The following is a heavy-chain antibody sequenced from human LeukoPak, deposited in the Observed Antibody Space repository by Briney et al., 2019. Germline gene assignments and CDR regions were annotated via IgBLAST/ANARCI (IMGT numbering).Heavy chain of an antibody. J-gene: IGHJ5*01. CDR2: IYYGGST. CDR1: GGSISSYY. CDR3: ARMAGANWFDS. D-gene: IGHD6-19*01. Sequence: SETLXLTCTVSGGSISSYYWSWIRQPPGEGLEWIGCIYYGGSTNYNPSLKSRVTISVDTSKSQFSLKLNSVTAADTALYYCARMAGANWFDSWGQGTLVTVSS. V-gene: IGHV4-59*08.